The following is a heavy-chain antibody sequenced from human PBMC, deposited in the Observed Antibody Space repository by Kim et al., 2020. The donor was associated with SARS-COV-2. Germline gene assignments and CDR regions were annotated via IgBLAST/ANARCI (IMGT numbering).Heavy chain of an antibody. V-gene: IGHV4-34*01. J-gene: IGHJ4*02. CDR3: ARADYYGSGSYGY. Sequence: YNPSLKSRVTISVDTSKNQFSLKLSSVTAADTAVYYCARADYYGSGSYGYWGQGTLVTVSS. D-gene: IGHD3-10*01.